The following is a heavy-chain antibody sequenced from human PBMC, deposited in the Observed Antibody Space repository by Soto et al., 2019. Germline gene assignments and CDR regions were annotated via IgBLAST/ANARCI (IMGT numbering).Heavy chain of an antibody. D-gene: IGHD3-3*01. CDR2: VNPDNGGT. Sequence: ASVKVSCKASGYTFTGNYIHWVRQAPGQGLEWMGWVNPDNGGTTSAQKFQGRVTMTRDTSVTTAYMELSRLTSDDTAVYYCARDPRPPSGWLGFWEYGMDVWGQATTVTVSS. J-gene: IGHJ6*02. V-gene: IGHV1-2*02. CDR1: GYTFTGNY. CDR3: ARDPRPPSGWLGFWEYGMDV.